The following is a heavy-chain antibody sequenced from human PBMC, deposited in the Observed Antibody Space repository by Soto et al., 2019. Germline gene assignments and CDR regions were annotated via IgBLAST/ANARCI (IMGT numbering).Heavy chain of an antibody. Sequence: QVQLVKSGAEVKKPGASVKVSCKASGYTFTSYGISWVRQAPGQGHEWMGWISAYDVNTNYVQKLQGRVTMTTYTSASTAYMELRSQRSDDTAVYYCAVARVGARPWGSDCDYCGQGTGVNVSS. CDR1: GYTFTSYG. J-gene: IGHJ4*02. D-gene: IGHD1-26*01. CDR3: AVARVGARPWGSDCDY. V-gene: IGHV1-18*04. CDR2: ISAYDVNT.